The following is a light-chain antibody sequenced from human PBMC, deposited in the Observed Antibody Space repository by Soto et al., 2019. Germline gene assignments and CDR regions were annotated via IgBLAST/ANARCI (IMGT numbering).Light chain of an antibody. CDR2: DVS. CDR1: SSDVGGYNY. CDR3: SSYTSSSTPHVV. Sequence: QSALTQPASVSGSPGQSITISCTGTSSDVGGYNYVSWYQQHPGKAPKLMIYDVSNRPSGVSNRFSGSKSGNTASLTISGLQAEDQADYYCSSYTSSSTPHVVFGGGTKLTVL. V-gene: IGLV2-14*01. J-gene: IGLJ2*01.